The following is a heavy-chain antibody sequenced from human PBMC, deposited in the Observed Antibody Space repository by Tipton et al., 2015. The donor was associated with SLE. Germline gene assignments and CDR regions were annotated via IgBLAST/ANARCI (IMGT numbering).Heavy chain of an antibody. Sequence: LRLSCAVYGGSFSGYYWSWIRQPPGKGLEWIGEINHSGSTNYNPSLKSRVTISVDTSKNQFSLKLSSVTAADPAVYYCARGGGFDPWGQGTLVTVSS. D-gene: IGHD3-16*01. V-gene: IGHV4-34*01. J-gene: IGHJ5*02. CDR3: ARGGGFDP. CDR1: GGSFSGYY. CDR2: INHSGST.